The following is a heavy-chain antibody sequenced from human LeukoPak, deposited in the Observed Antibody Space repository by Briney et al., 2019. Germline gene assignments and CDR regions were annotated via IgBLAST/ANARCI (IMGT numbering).Heavy chain of an antibody. D-gene: IGHD3-10*01. CDR1: GGSISSYY. CDR2: IYYSGST. V-gene: IGHV4-59*12. Sequence: SETLSLTCTVSGGSISSYYWNWIRQPPGKGLEWIGYIYYSGSTNYNPSLKSRVTISVDTSKNQFSLKLSSVTAADTAVYYCARILYGSSNWFDPWGQGTLVTVSS. J-gene: IGHJ5*02. CDR3: ARILYGSSNWFDP.